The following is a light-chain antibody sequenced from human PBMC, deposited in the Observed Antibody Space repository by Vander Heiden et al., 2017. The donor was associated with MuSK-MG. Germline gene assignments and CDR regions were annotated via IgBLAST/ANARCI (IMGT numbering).Light chain of an antibody. CDR2: KVS. CDR3: IGGKAWGKA. V-gene: IGKV2-30*01. J-gene: IGKJ4*01. Sequence: DVVMTQSPLSLPVTLGQPASISCRSSQSLVYSDGNTYLNWFQQRPGQSPRRLIYKVSNRDSGVPDTLPGTGSGTDFTLKIRRVVVEDVGVYYCIGGKAWGKAFGGGTKVEIK. CDR1: QSLVYSDGNTY.